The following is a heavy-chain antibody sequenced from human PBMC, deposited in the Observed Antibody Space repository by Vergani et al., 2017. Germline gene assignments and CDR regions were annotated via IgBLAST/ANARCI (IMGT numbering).Heavy chain of an antibody. V-gene: IGHV3-48*04. CDR1: GFTFSSYS. CDR3: ARISRITIFGVVIHDAFDI. CDR2: ISSSGSTI. J-gene: IGHJ3*02. Sequence: EVQLVESGGVVVQPGGSLRLSCAASGFTFSSYSMSWIRQAPGKGLEWVSYISSSGSTIYYADSVKGRFTISRDNAKNSLYLQMNSLRAEDTAVYYCARISRITIFGVVIHDAFDIWGQGTMVTVSS. D-gene: IGHD3-3*01.